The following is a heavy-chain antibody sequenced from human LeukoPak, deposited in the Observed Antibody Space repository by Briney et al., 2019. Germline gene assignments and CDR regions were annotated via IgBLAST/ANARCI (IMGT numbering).Heavy chain of an antibody. D-gene: IGHD6-19*01. CDR2: INPNSGGT. V-gene: IGHV1-2*02. J-gene: IGHJ4*02. Sequence: ASVKVSCKASGYTFTGYYMHWVQQAPGQGLEWMGWINPNSGGTNYAQKFQGRVTMTRDTSISTAYMELSRLRSDDTAVYYCARDLGAVAARFDYWGQGTLVTVSS. CDR1: GYTFTGYY. CDR3: ARDLGAVAARFDY.